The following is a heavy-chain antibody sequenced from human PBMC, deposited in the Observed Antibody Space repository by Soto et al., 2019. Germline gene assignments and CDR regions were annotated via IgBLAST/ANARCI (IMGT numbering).Heavy chain of an antibody. CDR1: GYTFTSYD. J-gene: IGHJ5*02. CDR3: ARAPPRVERNNYAGGWFDP. V-gene: IGHV1-8*01. D-gene: IGHD4-4*01. CDR2: MNPNSGNT. Sequence: QVQLVQSGAEVKKPGASVKVSCKASGYTFTSYDINWVRQATGQGLEWMGWMNPNSGNTGYPQKFNGRVTMTGNTSISTAYMELSSLRFEDTAVYYCARAPPRVERNNYAGGWFDPWGQGTLVTVSS.